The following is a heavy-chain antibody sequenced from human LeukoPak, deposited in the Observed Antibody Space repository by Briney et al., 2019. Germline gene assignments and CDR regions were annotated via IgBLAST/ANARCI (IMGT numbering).Heavy chain of an antibody. Sequence: PGGSLRLSCAASGFTFGSYAMSWVRQAPGKGLEWVSAVGGSGESTYYVDSVKGRFTISRDNSKNTLYLQMNSLRAEDTAVYYCAKDNVDTAMGDYFYYYALDVWGQGTTVTVSS. J-gene: IGHJ6*02. CDR2: VGGSGEST. D-gene: IGHD5-18*01. CDR1: GFTFGSYA. CDR3: AKDNVDTAMGDYFYYYALDV. V-gene: IGHV3-23*01.